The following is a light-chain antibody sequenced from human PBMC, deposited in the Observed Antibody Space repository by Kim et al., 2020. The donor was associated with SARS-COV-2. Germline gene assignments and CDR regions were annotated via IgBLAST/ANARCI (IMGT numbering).Light chain of an antibody. CDR1: HSVVIG. CDR2: DAA. CDR3: QQRGNWPPALT. V-gene: IGKV3-11*01. J-gene: IGKJ4*01. Sequence: PGERDPLSCRASHSVVIGSAWYQQTPGQAPRLLIYDAAIRATGIPDRLSGSGSGTDFNLTISSLAPEDFAIYYCQQRGNWPPALTFGGGTKVDSK.